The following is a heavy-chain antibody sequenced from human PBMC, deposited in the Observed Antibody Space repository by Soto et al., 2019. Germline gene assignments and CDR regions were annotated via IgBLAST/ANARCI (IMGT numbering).Heavy chain of an antibody. CDR3: VRPLPSGRNYGLDV. J-gene: IGHJ6*02. V-gene: IGHV3-53*01. D-gene: IGHD3-10*01. Sequence: GSLRLSCAASGLTVSNAYMAWVRQAPGMGLEWVSVIYDNGTTYYADSVKGRFTISRDTSTNTLSLQMDSLRAEDTAVYYCVRPLPSGRNYGLDVWGQGTTVTVSS. CDR2: IYDNGTT. CDR1: GLTVSNAY.